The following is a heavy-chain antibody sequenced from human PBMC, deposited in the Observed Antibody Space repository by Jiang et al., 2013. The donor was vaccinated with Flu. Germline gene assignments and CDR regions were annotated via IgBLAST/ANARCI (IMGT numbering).Heavy chain of an antibody. Sequence: VQLLESAGGLVKSGGSLRLSCAASGFTFSDFYMSWIRQTPGKGLEWISYITSSFNTYYADSVKGRFTISRDNAKNSLYLQMNSLRAEDTAVYYCVRGGGSSGYFYYWGQGTVVTVSS. CDR2: ITSSFNT. CDR3: VRGGGSSGYFYY. J-gene: IGHJ4*02. V-gene: IGHV3-11*03. D-gene: IGHD3-22*01. CDR1: GFTFSDFY.